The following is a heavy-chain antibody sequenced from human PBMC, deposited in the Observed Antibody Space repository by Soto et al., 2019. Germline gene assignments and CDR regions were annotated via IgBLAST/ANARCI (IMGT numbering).Heavy chain of an antibody. D-gene: IGHD3-10*01. CDR3: AKDPYYYGSGSYYFRAFDI. J-gene: IGHJ3*02. V-gene: IGHV3-23*01. CDR2: ISGSGGST. Sequence: GGSLRLSCAASGFTFSSYAMSWVRQAPGKGLEWVPAISGSGGSTYYADSVKGRFTISRDNSKNTLYLQMNSLRAEDTAVYYCAKDPYYYGSGSYYFRAFDIWGQGTMVTVSS. CDR1: GFTFSSYA.